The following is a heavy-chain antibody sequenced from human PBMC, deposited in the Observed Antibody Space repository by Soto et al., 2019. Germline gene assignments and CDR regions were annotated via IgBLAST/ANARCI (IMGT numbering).Heavy chain of an antibody. J-gene: IGHJ5*02. Sequence: GASVKVSCKASGYTFTSYGISWVRQAPGQGLKWMGWISAYNGNTNYAQKLQGRVTMTTDTSTSTAYMELRSLRSDDTAVYYCARVMYCSGGSCYWFDPWGQGTLVTVSS. CDR2: ISAYNGNT. CDR1: GYTFTSYG. V-gene: IGHV1-18*04. CDR3: ARVMYCSGGSCYWFDP. D-gene: IGHD2-15*01.